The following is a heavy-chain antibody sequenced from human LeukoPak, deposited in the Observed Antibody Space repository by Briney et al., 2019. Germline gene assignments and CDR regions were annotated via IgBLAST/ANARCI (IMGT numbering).Heavy chain of an antibody. J-gene: IGHJ4*02. CDR2: INHSGST. CDR3: ARRRTTVTTSCFDY. V-gene: IGHV4-38-2*02. D-gene: IGHD4-17*01. Sequence: PSETLSLTCTVSGYSISSGYYWGWIRQPPGKGLEWIGEINHSGSTNYNPSLKSRVTISVDTSKNQFSLKLSSVTAADTAVYYCARRRTTVTTSCFDYWGQGTLVTVSS. CDR1: GYSISSGYY.